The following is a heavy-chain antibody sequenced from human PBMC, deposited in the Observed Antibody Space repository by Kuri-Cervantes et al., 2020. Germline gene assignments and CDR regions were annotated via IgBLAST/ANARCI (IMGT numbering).Heavy chain of an antibody. CDR1: GGSFSGYY. CDR3: ARENGSGSYYNWFDP. J-gene: IGHJ5*02. Sequence: GSLRLSCAVYGGSFSGYYWSWIRQPPGKGLEWIGEINHSGSTNYNPSLKSRVTISVDRSKNQFSLKLSSVTAADTAVYYCARENGSGSYYNWFDPWGQGTLVTVSS. CDR2: INHSGST. V-gene: IGHV4-34*01. D-gene: IGHD3-10*01.